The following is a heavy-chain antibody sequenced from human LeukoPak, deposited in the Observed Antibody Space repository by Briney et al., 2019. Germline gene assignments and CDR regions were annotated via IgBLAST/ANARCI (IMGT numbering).Heavy chain of an antibody. V-gene: IGHV4-59*08. CDR2: IYYSGST. CDR1: GGSISSYY. D-gene: IGHD3-3*01. CDR3: ASNAGDIRDRRNDFWSGYPIAAGSDVATLES. J-gene: IGHJ3*01. Sequence: MPSETLSLTCTVSGGSISSYYWSWIRQPPGKGLEWIGYIYYSGSTNYNPSLKSRVTISVDTSKNQFSLKLSSVTAADTAVYYCASNAGDIRDRRNDFWSGYPIAAGSDVATLESWGQGTMVTVSS.